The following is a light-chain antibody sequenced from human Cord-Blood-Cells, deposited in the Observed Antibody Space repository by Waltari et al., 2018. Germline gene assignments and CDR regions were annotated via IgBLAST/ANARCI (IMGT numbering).Light chain of an antibody. CDR2: EGS. Sequence: QSALTQPASVSGSPGQSITISCTGTSSDVGSYNLVSWYQQHPGKAPKLMIYEGSKRPSGFSNRFSGSKSGNTASLTISGLQAEDEADYNCCSYAGSSTVVFGGGTKLTVL. V-gene: IGLV2-23*01. CDR1: SSDVGSYNL. CDR3: CSYAGSSTVV. J-gene: IGLJ2*01.